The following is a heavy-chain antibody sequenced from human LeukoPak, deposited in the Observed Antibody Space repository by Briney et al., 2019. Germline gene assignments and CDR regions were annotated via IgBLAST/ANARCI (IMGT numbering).Heavy chain of an antibody. CDR2: ISTSGSTI. D-gene: IGHD3-3*01. V-gene: IGHV3-48*03. CDR1: GFTFSSYE. Sequence: GGPLRLSCAASGFTFSSYEMNWVRQAPGKGLEWVSYISTSGSTIYYADSVRGRFTVSRDNAKNTLYLQMNSLRAEDTAVYYCASENTYYDFWSGRHREYYFDYWGQGTLVTVSS. CDR3: ASENTYYDFWSGRHREYYFDY. J-gene: IGHJ4*02.